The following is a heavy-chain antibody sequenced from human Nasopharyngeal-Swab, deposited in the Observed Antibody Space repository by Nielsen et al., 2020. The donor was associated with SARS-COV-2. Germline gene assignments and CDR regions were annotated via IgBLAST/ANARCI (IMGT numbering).Heavy chain of an antibody. Sequence: GESLKISCGVSGSTFSNYWMNWVRQAPGRALEWVAKINPDGRHISYADSVKDRFAISRDNAKKSVFLQMDYLRVEDTAVYYCATDLSWRFDYWGQGTLVTVSS. CDR1: GSTFSNYW. V-gene: IGHV3-7*01. CDR3: ATDLSWRFDY. CDR2: INPDGRHI. D-gene: IGHD2-15*01. J-gene: IGHJ4*02.